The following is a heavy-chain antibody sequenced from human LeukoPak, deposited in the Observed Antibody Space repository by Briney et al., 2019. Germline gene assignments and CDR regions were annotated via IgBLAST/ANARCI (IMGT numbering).Heavy chain of an antibody. J-gene: IGHJ4*02. CDR2: ISSSGSSI. CDR1: GFTFSSYE. D-gene: IGHD3-22*01. Sequence: PGGSLRLSCAASGFTFSSYEVNWVRQAPGKGLEWVSYISSSGSSIYYVDPVKGRFTISRDNAKNSLFLQMNSLRAEDTAVYYCARRGYYDTSGYLFDYWGQGTLVTVSS. CDR3: ARRGYYDTSGYLFDY. V-gene: IGHV3-48*03.